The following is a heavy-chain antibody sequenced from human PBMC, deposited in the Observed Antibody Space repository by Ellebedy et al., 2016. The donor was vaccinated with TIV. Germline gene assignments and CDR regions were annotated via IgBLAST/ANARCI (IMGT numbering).Heavy chain of an antibody. Sequence: MPSETLSLTCTVPGGSITSFYWSWIRQTPGKGLEYIGNIYYTGSTNYNPSLKSRVTISVDTSKNQFSLNLSSVTAADTAVYYCARDPSGSIAAAVLYFDYWGQGTLVTVYS. J-gene: IGHJ4*02. CDR1: GGSITSFY. D-gene: IGHD6-13*01. CDR3: ARDPSGSIAAAVLYFDY. V-gene: IGHV4-59*01. CDR2: IYYTGST.